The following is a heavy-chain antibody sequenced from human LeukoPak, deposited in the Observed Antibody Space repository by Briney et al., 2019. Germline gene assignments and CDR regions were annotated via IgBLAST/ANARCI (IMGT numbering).Heavy chain of an antibody. CDR3: VRGCSGVDGDH. CDR2: IKDGGIT. Sequence: PSETLSLTCTVYSGSFSGYYWSWIRLPPGKGLEWIGEIKDGGITNYNPSLRSRVTISKDTSNNQLSLKLHSATAADTAVYYCVRGCSGVDGDHWGQGSLVTVSS. J-gene: IGHJ4*02. D-gene: IGHD3-10*02. CDR1: SGSFSGYY. V-gene: IGHV4-34*01.